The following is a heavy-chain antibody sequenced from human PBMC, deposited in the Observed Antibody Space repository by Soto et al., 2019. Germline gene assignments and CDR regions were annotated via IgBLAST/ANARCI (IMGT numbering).Heavy chain of an antibody. J-gene: IGHJ4*02. CDR2: IYFNGSP. CDR1: GGSIGSSSNY. V-gene: IGHV4-39*01. CDR3: ARHYAVVLYYSDY. Sequence: PSETLCLTCAVSGGSIGSSSNYWGWIRQPPGKGLEWIGSIYFNGSPYYSPSLKSRVTISVDTSKNQFALKLSSVTAADTAVYYCARHYAVVLYYSDYWGQGTLVTVSS. D-gene: IGHD2-15*01.